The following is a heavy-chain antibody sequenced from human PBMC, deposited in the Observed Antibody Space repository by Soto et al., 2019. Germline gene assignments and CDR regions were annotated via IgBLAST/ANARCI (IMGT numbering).Heavy chain of an antibody. CDR3: ARDQVLAVTTGRYYYYYMDV. Sequence: QVQLQESGPGLVKPSQTLSLTCTVSVGSISSGGYYWSWIRQHPGKGLEWIGCIYYAGSTNYNPSVKSGVTISVDTSKNQFSLKLSSVTAADTAVYYCARDQVLAVTTGRYYYYYMDVWGKGTTVTVSS. J-gene: IGHJ6*03. D-gene: IGHD4-17*01. CDR2: IYYAGST. CDR1: VGSISSGGYY. V-gene: IGHV4-31*03.